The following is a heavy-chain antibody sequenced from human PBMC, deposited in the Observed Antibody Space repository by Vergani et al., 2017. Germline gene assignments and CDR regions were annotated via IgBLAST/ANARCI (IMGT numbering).Heavy chain of an antibody. V-gene: IGHV1-69*01. D-gene: IGHD3-3*01. CDR1: GGTFSSYA. Sequence: QVQLVQSGAEVKKPGSSVKVSCKASGGTFSSYAISWVRQAPGQGLEWMGGIIPIFGTANYAQKFQGRVTITADESTSTAYMELSSLRSEDTAVYYCAGGGITIFGVVMVGALDYWGQGTLVTVSS. J-gene: IGHJ4*02. CDR3: AGGGITIFGVVMVGALDY. CDR2: IIPIFGTA.